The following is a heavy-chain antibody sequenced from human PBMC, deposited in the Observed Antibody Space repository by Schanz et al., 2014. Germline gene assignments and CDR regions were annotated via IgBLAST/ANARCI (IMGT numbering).Heavy chain of an antibody. CDR3: ARDNRYYLFDY. J-gene: IGHJ4*02. Sequence: EVQLVESGGGLVQPGGALGLSCAASGFPVRTSTMHWVRQAPGKGLEYVSSISSKGDMTFYGNSVKGRFTISRDNSKNTLYLQLGSLSAEDTAVYFCARDNRYYLFDYWGQGALVTVSS. CDR1: GFPVRTST. CDR2: ISSKGDMT. V-gene: IGHV3-64*01. D-gene: IGHD3-16*02.